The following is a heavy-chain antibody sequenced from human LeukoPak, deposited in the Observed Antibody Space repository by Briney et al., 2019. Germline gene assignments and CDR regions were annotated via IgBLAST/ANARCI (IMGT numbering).Heavy chain of an antibody. CDR3: AKATSYCGGDCQFYFDY. CDR2: ISGSGGST. J-gene: IGHJ4*02. CDR1: GFTFSSYA. V-gene: IGHV3-23*01. D-gene: IGHD2-21*02. Sequence: GGSLRLSCAASGFTFSSYAMSWVRQAPGKGLEWVSAISGSGGSTYYADSVKGRFTISRDNSKNTLYLQMNSLRAEDTAVYYCAKATSYCGGDCQFYFDYWGQGTLVTVSS.